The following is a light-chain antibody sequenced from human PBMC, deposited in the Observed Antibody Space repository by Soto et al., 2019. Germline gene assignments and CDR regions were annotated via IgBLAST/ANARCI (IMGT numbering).Light chain of an antibody. CDR2: DAS. J-gene: IGKJ5*01. CDR1: PDINKY. CDR3: QQYDNLPIT. V-gene: IGKV1-33*01. Sequence: IQMTQSPSSLSVSVGDSVTITCQASPDINKYLNWYQQKAGKAPKLLIYDASKLETGVPSRFSGSGFGTDLTFTISSLQPEDIATYHCQQYDNLPITFGQGTRLEIK.